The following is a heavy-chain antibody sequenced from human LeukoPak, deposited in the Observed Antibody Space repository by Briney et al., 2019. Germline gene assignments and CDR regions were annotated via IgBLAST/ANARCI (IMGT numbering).Heavy chain of an antibody. CDR2: MYYSGSP. CDR1: GGSISNNY. V-gene: IGHV4-59*01. J-gene: IGHJ6*02. D-gene: IGHD6-25*01. Sequence: PSETLSLTCTVSGGSISNNYWSRIRQPPGKGLEWTGYMYYSGSPNYNPSLKSRVTISVDTPRNQFSLMLSSVTAADTAVYYCARGGYASDWHSMDVWGQGTTVTVSS. CDR3: ARGGYASDWHSMDV.